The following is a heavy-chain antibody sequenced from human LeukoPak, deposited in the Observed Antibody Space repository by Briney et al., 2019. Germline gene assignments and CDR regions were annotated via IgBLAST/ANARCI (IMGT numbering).Heavy chain of an antibody. CDR1: GFTFSSYD. Sequence: PGGSLRLSCAASGFTFSSYDMHWVRQPTGKGLEWVSAIGSADDTYYPGSVKGRFTISRENAKNSFYLQLNSLRAEDTAIYYCARGQVIGAGARNAFDIWGQGTMVTVSS. CDR3: ARGQVIGAGARNAFDI. V-gene: IGHV3-13*01. D-gene: IGHD4/OR15-4a*01. J-gene: IGHJ3*02. CDR2: IGSADDT.